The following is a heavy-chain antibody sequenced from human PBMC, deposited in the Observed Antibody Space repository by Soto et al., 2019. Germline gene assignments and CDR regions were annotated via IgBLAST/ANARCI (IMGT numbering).Heavy chain of an antibody. D-gene: IGHD2-2*01. CDR2: IIPIFGTA. Sequence: VQLVQSGAEVKKPGSSVKVSCKASGGTFSSYAISWVRQAPGQGLEWMGGIIPIFGTANYAQKFQGRVTIIAEESTITAYMELSSITSEDTAVYYGARHVPAAGFYYGMDVWGQGSTVTVSS. V-gene: IGHV1-69*12. CDR1: GGTFSSYA. J-gene: IGHJ6*02. CDR3: ARHVPAAGFYYGMDV.